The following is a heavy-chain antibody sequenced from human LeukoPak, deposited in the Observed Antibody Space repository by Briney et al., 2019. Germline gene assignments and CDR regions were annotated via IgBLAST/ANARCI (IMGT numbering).Heavy chain of an antibody. CDR3: ARDRSGYFNDAFDI. J-gene: IGHJ3*02. D-gene: IGHD3-3*01. CDR1: GYTLTGYY. CDR2: INPNSGGT. Sequence: ASVKVSCKASGYTLTGYYMHWVRQAPGQGLEWMGWINPNSGGTNYAQKFQGRVTMTRDTSISTAYMELSRLRSDDTAVYYCARDRSGYFNDAFDIWGQGTMVTVSS. V-gene: IGHV1-2*02.